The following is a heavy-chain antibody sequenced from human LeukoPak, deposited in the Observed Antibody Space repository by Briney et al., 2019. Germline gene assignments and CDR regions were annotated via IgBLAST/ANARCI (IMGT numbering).Heavy chain of an antibody. CDR2: ISYDGSNK. Sequence: GGSLSLSCAASGFTFSTHAMHWVRQAPGKGLEWVALISYDGSNKYYADSVKGRLTISRDNYKNTLYLQMNSLRAEDTAVYYCAKGLGSESSDYWGQGTLVTVSS. CDR3: AKGLGSESSDY. D-gene: IGHD3-16*01. CDR1: GFTFSTHA. V-gene: IGHV3-30*04. J-gene: IGHJ4*02.